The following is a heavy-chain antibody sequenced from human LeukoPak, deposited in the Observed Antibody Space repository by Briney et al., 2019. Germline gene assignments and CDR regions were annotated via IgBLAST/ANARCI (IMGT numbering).Heavy chain of an antibody. Sequence: PSETLSLTCTVSGYSISSGYYWGWIRPPPGKGLEWIGSIFHSGSTYYNPSLRSRVTISVDTSKNQFSLKLSSVTAADTAVYYCARGSSTAATITYWGQGTLVTVSS. CDR2: IFHSGST. V-gene: IGHV4-38-2*02. CDR1: GYSISSGYY. CDR3: ARGSSTAATITY. D-gene: IGHD5-12*01. J-gene: IGHJ4*02.